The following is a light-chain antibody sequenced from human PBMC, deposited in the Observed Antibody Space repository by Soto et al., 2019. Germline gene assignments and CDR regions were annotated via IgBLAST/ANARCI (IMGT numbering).Light chain of an antibody. Sequence: QSALTQPASVYGSPGQSITISCTGTSSDIGAYNYVSWYQQHPPKAPKLMIYDVSNRPSGVSSRFSGSKSGNTASLTISGLQDEDEADYYCYSYTTTSPYVFGTGTKLTVL. V-gene: IGLV2-14*03. J-gene: IGLJ1*01. CDR1: SSDIGAYNY. CDR2: DVS. CDR3: YSYTTTSPYV.